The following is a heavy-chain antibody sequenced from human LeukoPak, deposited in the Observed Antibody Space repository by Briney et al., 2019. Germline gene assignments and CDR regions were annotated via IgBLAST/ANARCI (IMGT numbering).Heavy chain of an antibody. CDR2: INHSGST. Sequence: SETLSLTCAVSGGSFSGYYWNWIRQSPGKGLEWIGEINHSGSTHYNPSLKSRVTISVDTSQKQFSLRLTSVTAADTAVYYCARGPAMILGRGRRPYYFDYWGQGTLVTVSS. CDR3: ARGPAMILGRGRRPYYFDY. CDR1: GGSFSGYY. J-gene: IGHJ4*02. V-gene: IGHV4-34*01. D-gene: IGHD3/OR15-3a*01.